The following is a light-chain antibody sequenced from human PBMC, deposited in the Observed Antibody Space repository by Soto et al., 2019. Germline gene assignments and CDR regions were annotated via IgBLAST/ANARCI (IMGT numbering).Light chain of an antibody. CDR2: RAS. CDR1: QSITTN. CDR3: HQYENWPKT. V-gene: IGKV3-15*01. J-gene: IGKJ1*01. Sequence: EIVMTQSPPALSVSPGERATLSCRASQSITTNVAWFQQKPGQAPSLLIFRASVRASGVPARFSGSGSGTEFTLTINSLRSEDFAVYFCHQYENWPKTFGQGTKVDIK.